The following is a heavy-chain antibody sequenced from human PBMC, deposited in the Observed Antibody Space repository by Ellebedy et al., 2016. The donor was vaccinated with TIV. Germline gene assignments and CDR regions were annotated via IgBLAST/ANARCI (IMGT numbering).Heavy chain of an antibody. Sequence: GSLRLSXAVYGGSFSGYYWSWIRQPPGKGLEWIGEINHSGSTNYNPSLKSRVTISVDTSKNQFSLKLSSVTAADTAVYYCARDATGTMVRGSFDYWGQGTLVTVSS. J-gene: IGHJ4*02. D-gene: IGHD3-10*01. CDR3: ARDATGTMVRGSFDY. CDR1: GGSFSGYY. CDR2: INHSGST. V-gene: IGHV4-34*01.